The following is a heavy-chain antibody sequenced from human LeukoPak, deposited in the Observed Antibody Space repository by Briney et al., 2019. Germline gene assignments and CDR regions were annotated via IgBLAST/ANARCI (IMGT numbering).Heavy chain of an antibody. CDR1: GYTFTRYD. D-gene: IGHD6-13*01. Sequence: ASVKVSCKASGYTFTRYDINCVRQATGQGLEWMGGMNANGGNKGYAQKFQGRVTMTRNTSISTAYMELSSLRSEDTDVYYCARGRGQQLDLGFDYWGQGTLVTVFS. CDR2: MNANGGNK. J-gene: IGHJ4*02. V-gene: IGHV1-8*01. CDR3: ARGRGQQLDLGFDY.